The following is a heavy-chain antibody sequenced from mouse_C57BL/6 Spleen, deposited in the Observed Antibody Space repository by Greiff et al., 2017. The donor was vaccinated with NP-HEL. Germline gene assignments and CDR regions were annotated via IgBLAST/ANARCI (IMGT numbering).Heavy chain of an antibody. CDR2: IDPSDSYT. CDR1: GYTFTSYW. V-gene: IGHV1-69*01. CDR3: ASVTTGEGYFDY. Sequence: QVQLQQPGAELVMPGASVKLSCKASGYTFTSYWMHWVKQRPGQGLEWIGEIDPSDSYTNYNQKFKGKSTLTVDKSSSTAYMQLSSLTSEDSAVYYCASVTTGEGYFDYWGQGTTLTVSS. D-gene: IGHD2-12*01. J-gene: IGHJ2*01.